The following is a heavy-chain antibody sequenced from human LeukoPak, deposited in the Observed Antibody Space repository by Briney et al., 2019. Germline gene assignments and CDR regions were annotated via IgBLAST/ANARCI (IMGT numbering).Heavy chain of an antibody. CDR2: INTNTGNP. CDR1: GDTFTSYD. Sequence: GASVKVSCKASGDTFTSYDINWVRQAPGQGLEWMGWINTNTGNPTYTQGFTGRFVFSLDTSVSTAYLQISSLKAEDTAVYYCARHIPLEVTLFDYWGQGTLVTVSS. V-gene: IGHV7-4-1*02. D-gene: IGHD3-16*01. CDR3: ARHIPLEVTLFDY. J-gene: IGHJ4*02.